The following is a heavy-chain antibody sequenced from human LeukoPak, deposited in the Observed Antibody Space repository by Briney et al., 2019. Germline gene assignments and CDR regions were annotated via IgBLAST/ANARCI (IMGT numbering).Heavy chain of an antibody. CDR1: GFTFSSYS. V-gene: IGHV3-23*01. CDR3: AKDQQYQLHGIDY. J-gene: IGHJ4*02. Sequence: PGGSLRLSCAASGFTFSSYSMNWVRQAPGKGLEWVSAISGSGGSTYYADSVKGLFTISRDNSKNTLYLQMNSLRAEDTAVYYCAKDQQYQLHGIDYWGQGTLVTVSS. D-gene: IGHD2-2*01. CDR2: ISGSGGST.